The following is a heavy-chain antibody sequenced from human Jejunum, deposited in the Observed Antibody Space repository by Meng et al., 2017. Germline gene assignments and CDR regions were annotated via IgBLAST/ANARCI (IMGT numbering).Heavy chain of an antibody. Sequence: QEPGPGLVKPSGTLSLTCSVSGGSIESNNWWTWIRQPPGQGLEWIGEVYHSGSTHYNPSLQSRVTISIDNSKNRFSLSLNSVTAADTAIYYCARADYVRYFDLWGRGTLVTVSS. D-gene: IGHD3-10*02. CDR1: GGSIESNNW. J-gene: IGHJ2*01. CDR3: ARADYVRYFDL. CDR2: VYHSGST. V-gene: IGHV4-4*02.